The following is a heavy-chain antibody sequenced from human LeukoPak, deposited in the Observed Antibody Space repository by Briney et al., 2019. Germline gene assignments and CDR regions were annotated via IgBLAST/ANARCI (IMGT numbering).Heavy chain of an antibody. V-gene: IGHV3-30-3*01. D-gene: IGHD5-24*01. J-gene: IGHJ4*02. CDR1: GFSFSSYA. CDR3: ARAPQSLGRRWLQLPFDY. Sequence: PGGSLRLSCAASGFSFSSYAMHWVRQAPGKGLEWVAVISYDGSNSDYTDSVKGRFTISRDNSKNTLYLQMNSLRAEDTAVYHCARAPQSLGRRWLQLPFDYWGQGTLVTVSS. CDR2: ISYDGSNS.